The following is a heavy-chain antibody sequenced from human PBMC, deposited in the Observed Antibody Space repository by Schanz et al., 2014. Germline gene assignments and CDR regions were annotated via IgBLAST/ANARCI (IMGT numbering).Heavy chain of an antibody. CDR2: INSDGTKR. CDR3: GRNGYSDVVISPTEHFDN. V-gene: IGHV3-30*03. J-gene: IGHJ3*02. D-gene: IGHD2-21*01. Sequence: QVRLVESGGGLVQPGRSLRLSCAASGFTLSSYGMHWVRQAPGKGLEWVAFINSDGTKRFYADSVKSRFTISRDNSRNTLYLQMNSRRAEDKAVYYCGRNGYSDVVISPTEHFDNWGQGTMXTVSS. CDR1: GFTLSSYG.